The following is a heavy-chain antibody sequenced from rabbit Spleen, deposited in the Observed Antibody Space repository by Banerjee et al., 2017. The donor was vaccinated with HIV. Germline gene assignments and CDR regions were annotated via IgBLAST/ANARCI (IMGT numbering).Heavy chain of an antibody. CDR1: GFSFSGSYY. CDR3: ARDSGTGYGWAIAL. CDR2: IYAGSSGST. J-gene: IGHJ4*01. V-gene: IGHV1S45*01. Sequence: QEQLVESGGGLVQPEGSLTLTCTASGFSFSGSYYMCWVRQAPGKGLEWIACIYAGSSGSTYYASWAKGRFTISKTSSTTVTLQMTSLTAADTATYFCARDSGTGYGWAIALWGPGTLVTVS. D-gene: IGHD1-1*01.